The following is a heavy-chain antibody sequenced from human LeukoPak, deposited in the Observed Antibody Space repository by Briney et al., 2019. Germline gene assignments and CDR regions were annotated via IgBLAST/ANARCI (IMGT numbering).Heavy chain of an antibody. D-gene: IGHD3-22*01. CDR2: IYPGDSDT. CDR3: ARRTRTRRSHDSSGYHY. Sequence: GESLKISCKGSGYSFTSYWIGWVRQMPGKGLEWMGIIYPGDSDTRYSPSFQGQITISADKSISTAYLQWSGLKASDTAMYYCARRTRTRRSHDSSGYHYWGQGTLVTVSS. CDR1: GYSFTSYW. J-gene: IGHJ4*02. V-gene: IGHV5-51*01.